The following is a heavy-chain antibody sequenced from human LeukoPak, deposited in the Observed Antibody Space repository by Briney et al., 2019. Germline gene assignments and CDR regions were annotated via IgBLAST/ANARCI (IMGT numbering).Heavy chain of an antibody. CDR1: GYSISSGYY. D-gene: IGHD2-2*01. Sequence: SETLSLTCAVSGYSISSGYYWGWIRPPPGKGLEWTGSIYHSGSTYYNPSLKSRVTISVDTSKNQFSLKLSSVTAADTAVYYCARHPRYCSSTSCQTLFDYWGQGTLVTVSS. J-gene: IGHJ4*02. V-gene: IGHV4-38-2*01. CDR3: ARHPRYCSSTSCQTLFDY. CDR2: IYHSGST.